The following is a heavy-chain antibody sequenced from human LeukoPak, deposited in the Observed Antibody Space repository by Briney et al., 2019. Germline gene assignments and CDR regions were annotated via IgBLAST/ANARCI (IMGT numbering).Heavy chain of an antibody. D-gene: IGHD3-22*01. V-gene: IGHV3-30*01. CDR2: LSYDGSDK. Sequence: LEWVAVLSYDGSDKYFADSVKGRFTISRDNSRSTLYLQINSLRPEDTAVYYCARDRSSTGYYSLDYWGQGTLVTVSS. J-gene: IGHJ4*02. CDR3: ARDRSSTGYYSLDY.